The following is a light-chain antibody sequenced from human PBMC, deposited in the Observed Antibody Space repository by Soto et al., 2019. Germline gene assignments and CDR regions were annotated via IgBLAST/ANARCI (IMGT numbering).Light chain of an antibody. J-gene: IGKJ3*01. V-gene: IGKV1-27*01. CDR2: AAS. CDR1: QGIRNF. Sequence: DIQMTQSPTSLSASVGDRVTITSRASQGIRNFVAWYQQKPGKAPKLLIYAASTLQSGVPSRFSGSGSGTDFTLTINMLQAEDVATYSCQKYSSVPVFGPGTKVEIK. CDR3: QKYSSVPV.